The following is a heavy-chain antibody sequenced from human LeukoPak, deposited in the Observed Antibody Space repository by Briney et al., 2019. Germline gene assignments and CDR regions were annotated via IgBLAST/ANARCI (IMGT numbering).Heavy chain of an antibody. Sequence: PSETLSLTSTVSGGSISSYYWSWIRQPPGKGLEWIGYIYYSGSTNYNPSLKSRVTISVDTSKNQFSLKLSSVTAADTAVYYCARDSVDFFDYWGQGNLVTVSS. CDR3: ARDSVDFFDY. J-gene: IGHJ4*02. V-gene: IGHV4-59*01. CDR1: GGSISSYY. CDR2: IYYSGST. D-gene: IGHD2-15*01.